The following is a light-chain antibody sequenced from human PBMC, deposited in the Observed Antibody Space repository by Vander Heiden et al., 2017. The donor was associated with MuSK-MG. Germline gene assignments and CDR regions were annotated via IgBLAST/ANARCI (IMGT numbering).Light chain of an antibody. CDR1: SSDVGGYNY. Sequence: QSALTQPASVSGSPGQSLTISCHGRSSDVGGYNYVSCYQHTPGKPHNLMRYEVSKRSSVVSNRFSCSKSVNTASLTISGLKAEDEADYYCSAYTSSSIVVFGGGTKLTVL. CDR3: SAYTSSSIVV. CDR2: EVS. J-gene: IGLJ2*01. V-gene: IGLV2-14*01.